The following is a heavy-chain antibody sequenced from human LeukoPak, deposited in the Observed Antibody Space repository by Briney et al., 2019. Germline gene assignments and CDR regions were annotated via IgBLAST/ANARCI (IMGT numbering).Heavy chain of an antibody. CDR1: GGSISSGSYY. CDR2: IYTSGST. J-gene: IGHJ3*02. V-gene: IGHV4-61*02. CDR3: ARSCIVGAQGAFDI. Sequence: HSQTLSLTCTVSGGSISSGSYYWSWIRQPAGKGLEWIGRIYTSGSTNYNPSLKSRVTISVDTSKNQFSLKLSSVTAADTAVYYCARSCIVGAQGAFDIWGQGTMVTVSS. D-gene: IGHD1-26*01.